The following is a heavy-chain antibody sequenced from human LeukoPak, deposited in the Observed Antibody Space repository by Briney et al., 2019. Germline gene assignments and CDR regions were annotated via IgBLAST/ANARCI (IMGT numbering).Heavy chain of an antibody. Sequence: GGSLRLSCAASGFTFSDYEMNWVRQAPGKRLEWVSYISIGGSTIYYADSVKGRFTISRDNAKNSLYLQMNSLRAEDTAVYYCASTVANDYWGQGTLVTVSS. V-gene: IGHV3-48*03. D-gene: IGHD4-23*01. J-gene: IGHJ4*02. CDR1: GFTFSDYE. CDR2: ISIGGSTI. CDR3: ASTVANDY.